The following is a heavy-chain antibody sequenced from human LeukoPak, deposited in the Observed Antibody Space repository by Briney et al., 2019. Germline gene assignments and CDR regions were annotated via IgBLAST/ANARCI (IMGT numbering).Heavy chain of an antibody. CDR1: GFTFSSYS. V-gene: IGHV3-21*01. CDR3: ARAGPKYNWNDVGYYYYMDV. CDR2: ISSSSSYI. J-gene: IGHJ6*03. D-gene: IGHD1-1*01. Sequence: GGSLRLSCAASGFTFSSYSMNWVRQAPGKGLEWVSFISSSSSYIYYADSVKGRFTISRDNAKNSLYLQMNSLRAEDTAVYYCARAGPKYNWNDVGYYYYMDVWGKGTTVTVSS.